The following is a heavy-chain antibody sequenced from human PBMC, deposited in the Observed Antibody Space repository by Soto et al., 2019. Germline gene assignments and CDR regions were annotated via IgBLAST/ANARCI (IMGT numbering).Heavy chain of an antibody. CDR1: GFTFSSYA. V-gene: IGHV3-23*01. J-gene: IGHJ4*02. CDR3: AKPRTTVVNSLPDY. CDR2: ISGSGGSA. Sequence: GGSLRLSCAASGFTFSSYAMSWVRQAPGKGLEWVSGISGSGGSAYYADSVKGRFTISRDNSKNTVYLQMNSLRAEDTAVYYCAKPRTTVVNSLPDYWGQGTLVTVSS. D-gene: IGHD4-17*01.